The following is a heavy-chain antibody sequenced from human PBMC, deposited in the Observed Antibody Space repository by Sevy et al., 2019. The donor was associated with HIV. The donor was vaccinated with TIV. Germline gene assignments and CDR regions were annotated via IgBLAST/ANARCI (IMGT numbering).Heavy chain of an antibody. Sequence: GGSLRLSCAASGVIFNSHAMSWVRQAPGKGLEWVSTISGSGGYTYYSDSVKGRFSISRDNSKNTVYLQTNSLRAEDTAVYYCTNRGIVIITGFDYWGQGTLVTVSS. CDR2: ISGSGGYT. J-gene: IGHJ4*02. CDR3: TNRGIVIITGFDY. D-gene: IGHD1-20*01. V-gene: IGHV3-23*01. CDR1: GVIFNSHA.